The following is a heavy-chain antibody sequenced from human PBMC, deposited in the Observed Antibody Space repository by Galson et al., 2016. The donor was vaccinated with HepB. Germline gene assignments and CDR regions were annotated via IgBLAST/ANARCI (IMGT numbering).Heavy chain of an antibody. Sequence: SETLSLTCSVSGGFIGDYYWNWIRQPPGKGLQWIGCVTYSGYTNYSPSLKSRVTISVDTSKKQVSLKANSVTAADTAVYYCAAQSAAGFYHFDAWGQGTLVTVSS. D-gene: IGHD6-13*01. V-gene: IGHV4-59*01. CDR3: AAQSAAGFYHFDA. CDR2: VTYSGYT. CDR1: GGFIGDYY. J-gene: IGHJ4*02.